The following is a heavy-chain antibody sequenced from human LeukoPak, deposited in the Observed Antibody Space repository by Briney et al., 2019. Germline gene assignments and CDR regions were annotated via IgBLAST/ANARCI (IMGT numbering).Heavy chain of an antibody. V-gene: IGHV3-48*04. J-gene: IGHJ5*02. CDR1: GFTFSSYG. Sequence: GGSLRLSCAASGFTFSSYGMHWVRQAPGKGLEWIADITISGHTKNYADSVKGRFTISRDNARTSLYLQMNSLRVEDTGVYYCARGDPHADLWGQGTLVTVSS. CDR3: ARGDPHADL. CDR2: ITISGHTK.